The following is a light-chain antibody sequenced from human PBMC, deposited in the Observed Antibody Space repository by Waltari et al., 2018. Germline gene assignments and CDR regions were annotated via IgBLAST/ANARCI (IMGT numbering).Light chain of an antibody. Sequence: QSVLTPPPPAYGAPGQRVTISCSGSRSNIGNKTVNWYQQFPGPAPTLLISTNNLRPSGVPDRVSGSKSGTSASLAISGLQSEDEADYYCATCDDRLDGVVFGGGTKLTV. J-gene: IGLJ3*02. CDR3: ATCDDRLDGVV. V-gene: IGLV1-44*01. CDR2: TNN. CDR1: RSNIGNKT.